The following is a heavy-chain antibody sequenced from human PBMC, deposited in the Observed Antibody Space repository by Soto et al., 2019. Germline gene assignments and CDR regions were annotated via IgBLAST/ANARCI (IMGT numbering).Heavy chain of an antibody. J-gene: IGHJ4*02. CDR1: GGSISSGGYY. CDR3: AREGIAAAGTLDY. D-gene: IGHD6-13*01. V-gene: IGHV4-31*03. Sequence: SETLSLTCTVSGGSISSGGYYWSWIRQHPGKGLEWIGYIYYSGSTYYNPSLKSRVTISVDTSKNQFSLKLSSVTAADTAVYYCAREGIAAAGTLDYWGQGNLVTVSS. CDR2: IYYSGST.